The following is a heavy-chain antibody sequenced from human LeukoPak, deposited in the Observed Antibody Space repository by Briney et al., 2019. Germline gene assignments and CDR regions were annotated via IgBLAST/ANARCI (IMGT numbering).Heavy chain of an antibody. D-gene: IGHD6-6*01. Sequence: PGGALRLSCAASGFPFSNYYMSWIRQAPGKGLEWVSYIGSSGATIYYADSVKGRFTISRDNAKNSLYLQMNGLRAEDTAVYYCARPQMSSSSAAALGYWGRGTLVTVSS. CDR1: GFPFSNYY. CDR2: IGSSGATI. V-gene: IGHV3-11*01. CDR3: ARPQMSSSSAAALGY. J-gene: IGHJ4*02.